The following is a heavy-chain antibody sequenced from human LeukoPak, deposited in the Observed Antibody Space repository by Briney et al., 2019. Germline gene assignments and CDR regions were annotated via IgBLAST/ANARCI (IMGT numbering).Heavy chain of an antibody. CDR3: AKDSISYYGSGSYPGH. Sequence: PGGTLRLSCAASGFTFSSYGMSWVRQAPGKGLEWVSAISGSGGSTYYADSVKGRFTISRDNSKNTLYLQMNSLRAEDTAVYYCAKDSISYYGSGSYPGHWGQGTLVTVSS. J-gene: IGHJ4*02. CDR2: ISGSGGST. D-gene: IGHD3-10*01. V-gene: IGHV3-23*01. CDR1: GFTFSSYG.